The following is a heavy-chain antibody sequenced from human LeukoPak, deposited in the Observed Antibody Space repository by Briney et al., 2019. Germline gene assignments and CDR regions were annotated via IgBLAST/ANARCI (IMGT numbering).Heavy chain of an antibody. D-gene: IGHD1-14*01. J-gene: IGHJ5*02. V-gene: IGHV4-59*01. CDR3: ARARITGTTNWFDP. Sequence: SETLSLTCTVSGGSISSYYWSWIRQPPGKGLEWIGYIYYSGGTNYNPSLKSRVTISVDTSKNQFSLKLSSVTAADTAVYYCARARITGTTNWFDPWGQGTLVTVSS. CDR1: GGSISSYY. CDR2: IYYSGGT.